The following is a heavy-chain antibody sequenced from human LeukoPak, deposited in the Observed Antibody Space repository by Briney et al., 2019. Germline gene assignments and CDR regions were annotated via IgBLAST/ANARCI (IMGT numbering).Heavy chain of an antibody. CDR2: IQYDGDNK. Sequence: GGSLRLSCVASGFTFTRSAMHWVRQAPGKGLEWVAFIQYDGDNKYYADSVKGRFTISRDDSQNTLYLHMNGLTVEDTAVYYFAKRWEGTWTYFDLWGQGTLVTVSS. CDR1: GFTFTRSA. D-gene: IGHD1-26*01. CDR3: AKRWEGTWTYFDL. J-gene: IGHJ4*02. V-gene: IGHV3-30*02.